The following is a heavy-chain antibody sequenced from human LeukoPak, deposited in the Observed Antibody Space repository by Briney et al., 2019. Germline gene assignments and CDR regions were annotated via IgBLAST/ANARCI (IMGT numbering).Heavy chain of an antibody. D-gene: IGHD2-21*01. Sequence: SETLCLTCAVYGGSFSGYCWSWIRQPPGKGLEWIGEINHSGSTNYNPSLKSRVTISVDTSKNQFPLKLSPATAADTAADYCARQIAPWAPFDPWGRGTLVTVSS. CDR1: GGSFSGYC. CDR3: ARQIAPWAPFDP. J-gene: IGHJ5*02. V-gene: IGHV4-34*01. CDR2: INHSGST.